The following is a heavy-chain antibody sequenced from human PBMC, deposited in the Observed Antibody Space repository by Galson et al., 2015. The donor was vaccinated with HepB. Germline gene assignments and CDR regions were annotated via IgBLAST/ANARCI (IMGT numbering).Heavy chain of an antibody. CDR2: IKQDGSEE. Sequence: SLRLSCAASGFTFSSYWMSWVRQAPGKGLEWVANIKQDGSEEYYVDSVKGRFTISRDNAKNSLYLQMNSLRAEDTAVYYCARDPGRLWFGDGYFDYWGQGTLVTVSS. CDR1: GFTFSSYW. D-gene: IGHD3-10*01. J-gene: IGHJ4*02. CDR3: ARDPGRLWFGDGYFDY. V-gene: IGHV3-7*03.